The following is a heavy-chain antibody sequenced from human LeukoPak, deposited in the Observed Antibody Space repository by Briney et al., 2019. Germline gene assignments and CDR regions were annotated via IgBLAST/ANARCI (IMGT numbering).Heavy chain of an antibody. Sequence: SETLSLTCTVSGGSISSYYWSWIRQPPGKGLEWIGYICYSGSTNYNPSLKSRVTISIDTSKNQFSLKLSSVTAADTAVYYCASLYRGWYFDLWGRGTLVTVSS. J-gene: IGHJ2*01. CDR3: ASLYRGWYFDL. CDR2: ICYSGST. CDR1: GGSISSYY. D-gene: IGHD1-26*01. V-gene: IGHV4-59*08.